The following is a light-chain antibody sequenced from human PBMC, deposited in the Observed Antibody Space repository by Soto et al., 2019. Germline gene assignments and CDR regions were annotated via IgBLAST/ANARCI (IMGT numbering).Light chain of an antibody. J-gene: IGKJ3*01. CDR3: QQYTTSPFT. Sequence: EIVLTHSPGTLSLSPGERATLYCRASQSVGSNYLAWYQQKPGQAPRVLIYGASSRATGIPDRFSGSGSGADFTLTISRLEPEDFAVYYCQQYTTSPFTFGPGTKVDIK. CDR2: GAS. CDR1: QSVGSNY. V-gene: IGKV3-20*01.